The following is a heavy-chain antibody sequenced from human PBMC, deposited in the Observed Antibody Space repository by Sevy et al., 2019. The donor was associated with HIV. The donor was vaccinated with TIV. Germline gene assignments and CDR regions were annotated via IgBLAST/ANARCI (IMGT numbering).Heavy chain of an antibody. Sequence: GSLRLSCAGSGFTFSSYDMYWVRQAPGKGLEWVAVTSHDGKYNNYADSVKVRFTISRDNFKNTLYLQMNSLRVEDTAVYFCARLFSCGGDCYYLDYWGQGALVTVSS. V-gene: IGHV3-30*04. CDR2: TSHDGKYN. CDR1: GFTFSSYD. J-gene: IGHJ4*02. CDR3: ARLFSCGGDCYYLDY. D-gene: IGHD2-21*02.